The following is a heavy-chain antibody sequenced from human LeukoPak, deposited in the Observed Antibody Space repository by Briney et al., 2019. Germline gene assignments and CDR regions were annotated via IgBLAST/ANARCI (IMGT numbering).Heavy chain of an antibody. CDR3: ARRPYYYDSSGHHYYYYGMDV. D-gene: IGHD3-22*01. V-gene: IGHV1-69*04. J-gene: IGHJ6*02. CDR1: GGTFSSYA. Sequence: GASVKVSCKASGGTFSSYAISWVRQAPGQGLEWMGRIIPILGIANYAQKFQGRVTMTRDTSISTAYMELSRLRSDDTAVYYCARRPYYYDSSGHHYYYYGMDVWGQGTTVTVSS. CDR2: IIPILGIA.